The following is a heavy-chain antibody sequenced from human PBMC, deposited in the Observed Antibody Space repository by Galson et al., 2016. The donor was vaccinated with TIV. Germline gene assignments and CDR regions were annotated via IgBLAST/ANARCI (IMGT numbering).Heavy chain of an antibody. Sequence: ASGFTFSSYNMHWVRQAPGKGLEWVAVIAYDGSYKHYAGSVKGRFTVSRDNSKTTLDLQMNSLGADDTAVYYCAKEAGGVRGAFGGPYYFENWGQGTLITVSS. CDR3: AKEAGGVRGAFGGPYYFEN. V-gene: IGHV3-30*18. CDR2: IAYDGSYK. CDR1: GFTFSSYN. J-gene: IGHJ4*02. D-gene: IGHD3-10*01.